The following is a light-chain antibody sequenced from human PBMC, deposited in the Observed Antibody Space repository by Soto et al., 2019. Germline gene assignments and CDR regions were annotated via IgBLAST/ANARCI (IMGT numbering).Light chain of an antibody. V-gene: IGKV1-5*03. Sequence: DIQMTQSPSTLSGSVGDRVTITCLASQTISSWLAWYQQKPGKAPKLLIYKASTLKSGVPSRFSGSGSGTEFTLTISSLQPDDFATHYCQHYNTYSEAFCQGTKVDI. CDR3: QHYNTYSEA. J-gene: IGKJ1*01. CDR2: KAS. CDR1: QTISSW.